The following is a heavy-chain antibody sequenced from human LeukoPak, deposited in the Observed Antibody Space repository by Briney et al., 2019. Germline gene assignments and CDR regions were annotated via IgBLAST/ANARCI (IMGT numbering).Heavy chain of an antibody. CDR1: GFTFSSYE. Sequence: GGSLRLSCAASGFTFSSYEMQWARQAPGKGLEWVSYISSSGSTIYYADSVKGRFTISRDNAKNSLYLQMNSLRAEDTAVYYCARVGILLLFGELNNWGQGTLVTVSS. CDR2: ISSSGSTI. D-gene: IGHD3-10*01. J-gene: IGHJ4*02. CDR3: ARVGILLLFGELNN. V-gene: IGHV3-48*03.